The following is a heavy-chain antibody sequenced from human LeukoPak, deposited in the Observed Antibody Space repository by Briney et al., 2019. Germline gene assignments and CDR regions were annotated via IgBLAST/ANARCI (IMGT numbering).Heavy chain of an antibody. D-gene: IGHD5-18*01. CDR1: GGSISSYY. V-gene: IGHV4-59*01. J-gene: IGHJ4*02. CDR3: AREGYSYGNLDY. CDR2: IYYSGST. Sequence: SETLSLTCTVSGGSISSYYWSWIRQPPGKGLEWIGYIYYSGSTNYNPSLKSRVTISVDTSKNQFSLKLSSVTAADTAVYYCAREGYSYGNLDYWGQGTLVTVSS.